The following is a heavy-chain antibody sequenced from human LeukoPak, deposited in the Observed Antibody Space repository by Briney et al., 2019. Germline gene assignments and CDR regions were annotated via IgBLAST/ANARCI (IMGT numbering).Heavy chain of an antibody. CDR3: ARDPGGTWGFDY. CDR1: GYTFTSHG. Sequence: GASVKVSCKASGYTFTSHGLSWARQAPGQGFEWMGWISIYSGNTNYAQKFQDRISMTTDASTSTAYMELRSLKSDDTAVYYCARDPGGTWGFDYWGQGALVTVSS. D-gene: IGHD7-27*01. J-gene: IGHJ4*02. V-gene: IGHV1-18*01. CDR2: ISIYSGNT.